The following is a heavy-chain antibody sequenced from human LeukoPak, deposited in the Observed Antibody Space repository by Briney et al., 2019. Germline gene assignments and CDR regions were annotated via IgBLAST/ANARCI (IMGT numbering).Heavy chain of an antibody. D-gene: IGHD3-16*01. CDR3: ARDVAGEYFDY. CDR1: GFTFSSYG. V-gene: IGHV3-33*01. Sequence: GGSLRLSCAASGFTFSSYGMHWVRQAPGKGLEWVAVIWYDGSNKYYADSVKGRFTISRDNSKNSLYLQMNSLRAEDTAVYYCARDVAGEYFDYWGQGTLVTVSS. J-gene: IGHJ4*02. CDR2: IWYDGSNK.